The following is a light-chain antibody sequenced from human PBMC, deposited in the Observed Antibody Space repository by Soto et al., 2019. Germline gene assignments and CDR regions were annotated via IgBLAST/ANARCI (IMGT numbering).Light chain of an antibody. CDR3: SSFAGSGTLVV. CDR2: ESN. Sequence: SALTQPASASGSPGQSITISCTGTRTDIGNYNLVSWYQQHPGKAPRLIIYESNKRPSGVSSRFSGSKSGNTASLTISGLQPEDEGSYYCSSFAGSGTLVVFGGGTKVTVL. CDR1: RTDIGNYNL. V-gene: IGLV2-23*01. J-gene: IGLJ2*01.